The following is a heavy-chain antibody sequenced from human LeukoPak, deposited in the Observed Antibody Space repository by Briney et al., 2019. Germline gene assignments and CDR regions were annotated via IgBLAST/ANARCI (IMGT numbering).Heavy chain of an antibody. V-gene: IGHV4-4*07. CDR3: ARAAYGSGSVFGGTWFFDS. D-gene: IGHD3-10*01. CDR1: GGSISSYY. J-gene: IGHJ4*02. Sequence: SETLSLTCTVSGGSISSYYWSWIRQPAGKGLEWVGRIYPSGSTKYNPALNSPVTISIDTSKSQFYLKLSSVTAADTAVYYCARAAYGSGSVFGGTWFFDSWGQGTQVTVSS. CDR2: IYPSGST.